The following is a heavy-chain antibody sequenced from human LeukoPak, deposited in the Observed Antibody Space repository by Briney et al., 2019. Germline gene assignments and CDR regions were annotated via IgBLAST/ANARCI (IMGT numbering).Heavy chain of an antibody. Sequence: SETLSLTCAVYGGSFSGYYWSWIRQPPGKGLEWIGEINHSGSTNYNPSPKSRVTISVDTSKNQFSLKLSSVTAADTAVYYCARGGRLKYQLLTPNWFDPWGQGTLVTVSS. V-gene: IGHV4-34*01. CDR1: GGSFSGYY. CDR2: INHSGST. D-gene: IGHD2-2*01. J-gene: IGHJ5*02. CDR3: ARGGRLKYQLLTPNWFDP.